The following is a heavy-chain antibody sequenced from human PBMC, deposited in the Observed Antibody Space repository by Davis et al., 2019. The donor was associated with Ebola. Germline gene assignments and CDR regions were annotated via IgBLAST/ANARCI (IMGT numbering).Heavy chain of an antibody. CDR3: ARDSYYYGSGSYYVYFDY. Sequence: GGSLRLSCAASGFTFYRYEMNWVRQAPGKGLEWVSYISGSATSTFYADSVKGRFTISRDSAKNSLYLQMNSLRAEDTAVYYCARDSYYYGSGSYYVYFDYWGQGTLVTVSS. CDR1: GFTFYRYE. CDR2: ISGSATST. D-gene: IGHD3-10*01. J-gene: IGHJ4*02. V-gene: IGHV3-48*03.